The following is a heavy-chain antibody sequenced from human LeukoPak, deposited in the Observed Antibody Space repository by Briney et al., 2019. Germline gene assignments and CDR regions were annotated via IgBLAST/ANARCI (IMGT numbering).Heavy chain of an antibody. J-gene: IGHJ5*02. D-gene: IGHD3-9*01. V-gene: IGHV1-2*02. CDR2: INPNSGGT. CDR1: GYTFTGYY. Sequence: ASVKVSCKASGYTFTGYYMHWVRQAPGQGLEWMGWINPNSGGTNYAQKFQGRVTMTRDTSISTAYMELSRLRSDDTAVYYCARDRYFDWLLLGNWFDPWGQGNLVTVSS. CDR3: ARDRYFDWLLLGNWFDP.